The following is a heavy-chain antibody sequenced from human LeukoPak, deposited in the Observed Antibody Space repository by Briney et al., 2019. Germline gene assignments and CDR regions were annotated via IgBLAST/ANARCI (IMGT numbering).Heavy chain of an antibody. V-gene: IGHV4-61*02. Sequence: SETLSLTCTVSGGSISSGSYYWRWIRQPAGKGLEWIGRIYASGSTNYNPSLKSRVTISVDTSKNQFSLKLSSVTAADTAVYYCARGLRRDGYNYVVSLGTKGDYWGQGTLVTVSS. CDR1: GGSISSGSYY. D-gene: IGHD5-24*01. CDR3: ARGLRRDGYNYVVSLGTKGDY. J-gene: IGHJ4*02. CDR2: IYASGST.